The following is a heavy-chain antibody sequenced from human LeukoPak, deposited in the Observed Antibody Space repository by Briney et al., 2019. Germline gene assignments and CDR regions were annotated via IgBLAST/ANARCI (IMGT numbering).Heavy chain of an antibody. CDR1: GDSISSTSYY. CDR3: ARWAGTRWLHLSWFDP. CDR2: IFYTGST. V-gene: IGHV4-39*07. D-gene: IGHD5-24*01. J-gene: IGHJ5*02. Sequence: SETLSLTCTVSGDSISSTSYYWGWIRQPPGKGLEWIGTIFYTGSTYYNPSLKSRVTISVDTSKNQFSLKLSSVTAADTAVYYCARWAGTRWLHLSWFDPWGQGTLVTVSS.